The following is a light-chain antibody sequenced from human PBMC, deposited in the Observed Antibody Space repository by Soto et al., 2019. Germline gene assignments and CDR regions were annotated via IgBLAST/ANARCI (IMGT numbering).Light chain of an antibody. J-gene: IGLJ1*01. V-gene: IGLV2-14*01. CDR3: SSYTSSSTLYA. CDR2: DVS. Sequence: QSALTQPASVSGSPGQSITISCTGTSSDVVRYNYVSWYQQHPAKAPKLMIHDVSNRPSGVSDRFSGSKSGNTASLTISGLQAEDEADDYCSSYTSSSTLYAFGTGTKLTVL. CDR1: SSDVVRYNY.